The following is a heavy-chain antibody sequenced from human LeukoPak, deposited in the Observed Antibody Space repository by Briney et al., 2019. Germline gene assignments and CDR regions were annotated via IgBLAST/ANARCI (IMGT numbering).Heavy chain of an antibody. Sequence: VASVKVSCKASGYTFTTCGISWVRQAPGQGLEWMGWISAYNGNTNYAQKLQGRVTMTTETSTSTAYMELRSLRSDDTAVYYCARTTVTTSDDAFDIWGQGTMVTVSS. CDR3: ARTTVTTSDDAFDI. CDR1: GYTFTTCG. D-gene: IGHD4-17*01. CDR2: ISAYNGNT. J-gene: IGHJ3*02. V-gene: IGHV1-18*01.